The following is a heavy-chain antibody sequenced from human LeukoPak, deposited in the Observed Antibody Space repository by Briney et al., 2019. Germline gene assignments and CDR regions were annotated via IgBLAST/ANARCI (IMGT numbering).Heavy chain of an antibody. CDR2: INHSGST. D-gene: IGHD5-18*01. Sequence: SETLSLTCAVYGGSFSGYYWSWIRQPPGKGLEWIGEINHSGSTNYNPSLKSRVTISVDTSKNQFSLKLSSVTAADTAVYYCARSDTAMGDFDYWGQATLVTVSS. V-gene: IGHV4-34*01. CDR3: ARSDTAMGDFDY. CDR1: GGSFSGYY. J-gene: IGHJ4*02.